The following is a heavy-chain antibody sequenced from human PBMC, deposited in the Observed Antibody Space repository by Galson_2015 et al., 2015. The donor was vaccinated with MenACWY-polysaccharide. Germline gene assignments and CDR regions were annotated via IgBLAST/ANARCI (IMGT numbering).Heavy chain of an antibody. J-gene: IGHJ3*02. Sequence: SLRLSCAASGSRFSNSGMHWVRQAPGKGLEWVAVIQYDGSKIVHADSVKGRFTISRDNSKNTLFLEMNSLGAEDTAVYYCAREGSRIVFHAFDTWGQGTMVTVSS. D-gene: IGHD6-13*01. V-gene: IGHV3-33*01. CDR1: GSRFSNSG. CDR2: IQYDGSKI. CDR3: AREGSRIVFHAFDT.